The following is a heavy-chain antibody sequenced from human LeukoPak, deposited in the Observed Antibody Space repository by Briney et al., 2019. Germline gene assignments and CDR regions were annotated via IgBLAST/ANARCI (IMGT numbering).Heavy chain of an antibody. CDR3: AKSGSYYDRGNYFDY. V-gene: IGHV3-9*01. Sequence: PGGSLRLSCAASGFTFDDYAMHWVRQAPGKGLEWVSGISWNSGSIGYADSVKGRFTISRDNAKNSLYLQMNSLRAEDTALYYCAKSGSYYDRGNYFDYWGQGTLVTVSS. CDR2: ISWNSGSI. D-gene: IGHD1-26*01. J-gene: IGHJ4*02. CDR1: GFTFDDYA.